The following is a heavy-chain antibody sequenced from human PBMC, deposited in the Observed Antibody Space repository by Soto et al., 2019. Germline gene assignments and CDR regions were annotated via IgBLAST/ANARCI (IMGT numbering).Heavy chain of an antibody. CDR1: AFTCSSYS. J-gene: IGHJ4*02. CDR2: ISSSSSTI. Sequence: EVQLVESGGVLVQPGGSLRLACAASAFTCSSYSMNWVRQAPGKGLERVSYISSSSSTIYYTVSVKGRLTISRDNAKNSLSMQMTCLSAVDTAVYYCARDPLPPYVELVPFDYWGQGTLVTVAS. D-gene: IGHD6-6*01. CDR3: ARDPLPPYVELVPFDY. V-gene: IGHV3-48*01.